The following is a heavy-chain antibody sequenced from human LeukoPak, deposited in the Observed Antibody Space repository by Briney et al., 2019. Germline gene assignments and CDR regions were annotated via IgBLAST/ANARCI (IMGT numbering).Heavy chain of an antibody. V-gene: IGHV3-30-3*01. J-gene: IGHJ6*02. CDR3: ASIHDYGDYAAYGMDV. Sequence: GRSLRLSCAASGFTFSSYAMHWVRQAPGKGLEWVAVISYDGSNKYYADSVKGRFTISRDNSKNTLYLQMNSLRAEDTAVYYCASIHDYGDYAAYGMDVWGQGTTVTVSS. CDR2: ISYDGSNK. CDR1: GFTFSSYA. D-gene: IGHD4-17*01.